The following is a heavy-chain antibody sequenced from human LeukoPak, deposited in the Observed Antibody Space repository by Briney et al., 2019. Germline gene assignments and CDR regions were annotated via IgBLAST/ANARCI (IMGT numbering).Heavy chain of an antibody. CDR1: GGSFIGYY. V-gene: IGHV4-34*01. CDR3: ARGRPIAGAVLNLDY. D-gene: IGHD6-13*01. Sequence: SETLSLTCAVYGGSFIGYYWSWIRQPPGKGLEWIGEINHSGSTNYNPSLKSRVTISVDTSKNQFSLKLSSVTAADTAVYYCARGRPIAGAVLNLDYWGQGTLVTVSS. J-gene: IGHJ4*02. CDR2: INHSGST.